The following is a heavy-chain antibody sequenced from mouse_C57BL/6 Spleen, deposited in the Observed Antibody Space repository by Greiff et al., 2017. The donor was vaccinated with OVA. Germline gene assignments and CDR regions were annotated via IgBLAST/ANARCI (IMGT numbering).Heavy chain of an antibody. J-gene: IGHJ2*01. CDR3: AREKAYDFFDY. CDR2: INYDGSST. D-gene: IGHD2-4*01. CDR1: GFTFSDYY. V-gene: IGHV5-16*01. Sequence: EVQGVESAGGLVQPGSSMKLSCTASGFTFSDYYMAWVRQVPEKGLEWVANINYDGSSTYYLDSLKSRFIISRDNAKNILYLQMSSLKSEDTATYYCAREKAYDFFDYWGQGTTLTVSS.